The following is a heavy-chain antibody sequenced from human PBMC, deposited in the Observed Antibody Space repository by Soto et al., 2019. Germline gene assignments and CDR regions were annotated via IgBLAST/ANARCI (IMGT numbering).Heavy chain of an antibody. CDR1: GGSISSGGYY. J-gene: IGHJ5*02. CDR2: IYYSGST. CDR3: ARGRGDSGRPFDP. Sequence: QVPLQESGPGLVKPSQTLSLTCTVSGGSISSGGYYWSWIRQHPGKGLEWIAYIYYSGSTYYNPSLKSRVTIVVDTSKNQFSLKVSSVTAADTAVDYCARGRGDSGRPFDPWGQGTLVTVSS. D-gene: IGHD3-10*01. V-gene: IGHV4-31*03.